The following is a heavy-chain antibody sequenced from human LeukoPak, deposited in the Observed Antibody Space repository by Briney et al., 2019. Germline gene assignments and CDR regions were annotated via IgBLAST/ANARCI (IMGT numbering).Heavy chain of an antibody. D-gene: IGHD3-16*02. V-gene: IGHV4-34*01. CDR2: INHSGST. CDR1: GGSFSGYY. Sequence: SETLSLTCAVYGGSFSGYYWSWIRQPPGKGLEWIGEINHSGSTNYNPSLKSRVTISVDTSKNQFSLKLSSVTAADTAVYYCARGLPSYDYVWGSYRFPIYYFDYWGQGTLVTVSS. CDR3: ARGLPSYDYVWGSYRFPIYYFDY. J-gene: IGHJ4*02.